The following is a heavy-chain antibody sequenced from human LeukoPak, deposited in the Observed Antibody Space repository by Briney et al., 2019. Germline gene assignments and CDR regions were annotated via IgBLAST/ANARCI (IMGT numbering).Heavy chain of an antibody. CDR1: GGSIGRYY. CDR2: IYYTGRP. Sequence: SETLSLTCTLSGGSIGRYYWRWVRHPPGRGLGWIGYIYYTGRPNSNPSLKSRVTISVNTSKKQFSLKLSSVTAAATAVYYCAGGRTTVAFDYWGQGTLVTASS. CDR3: AGGRTTVAFDY. V-gene: IGHV4-59*01. J-gene: IGHJ4*02. D-gene: IGHD4-17*01.